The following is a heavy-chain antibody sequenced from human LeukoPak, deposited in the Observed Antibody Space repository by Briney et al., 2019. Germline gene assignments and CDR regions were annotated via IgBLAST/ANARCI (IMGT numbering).Heavy chain of an antibody. CDR1: GYTFTGYY. V-gene: IGHV1-2*02. D-gene: IGHD2-2*02. CDR2: INPNSGGT. CDR3: ARFQIVVVPAAINWFDP. Sequence: ASVKVSSKASGYTFTGYYMHWVRQAPGQGLEWMGWINPNSGGTNYAQKFQGRVTMTRDTSISTAYMELSRLRSDDTAVYYCARFQIVVVPAAINWFDPWGQGTLVTVSS. J-gene: IGHJ5*02.